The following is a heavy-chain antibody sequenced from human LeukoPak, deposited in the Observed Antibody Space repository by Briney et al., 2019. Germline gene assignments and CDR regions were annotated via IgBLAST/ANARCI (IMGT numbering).Heavy chain of an antibody. CDR3: AKDYTS. V-gene: IGHV4-59*12. Sequence: SETLSLTCTVSGGSINGYYWSWIRQPPGKGLEWVGYINYSGYTKFNPSLMSRVTISLETSKNQFSLKLNSVTAADTAVYYCAKDYTSWGQGTMVTVSS. CDR1: GGSINGYY. D-gene: IGHD4-11*01. J-gene: IGHJ3*01. CDR2: INYSGYT.